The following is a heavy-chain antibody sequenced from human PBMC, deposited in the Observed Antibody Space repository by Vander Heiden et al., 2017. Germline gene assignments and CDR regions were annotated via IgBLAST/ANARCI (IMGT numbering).Heavy chain of an antibody. D-gene: IGHD1-20*01. V-gene: IGHV3-15*07. CDR1: SFTFSDAW. CDR3: TKDITTGFSDY. J-gene: IGHJ4*02. Sequence: EVHLVESGGGLVQPGGSLRLSCIASSFTFSDAWMNWVRQAPGKGLEWVGRIKSKTDGGTTDYAAPVKGRFTISRDDSKNTLYLQMNSLKTEDTAVYYCTKDITTGFSDYWGQGTLVTVSS. CDR2: IKSKTDGGTT.